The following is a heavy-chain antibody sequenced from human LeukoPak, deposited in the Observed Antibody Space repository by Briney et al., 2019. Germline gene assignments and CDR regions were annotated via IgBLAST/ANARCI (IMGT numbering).Heavy chain of an antibody. D-gene: IGHD3-10*01. Sequence: SQTLSLTCAVSGGSISSGGYSWSWIRQPPGKGLEWIGYIYHSGSTYYNPSLKSRVTISVDRSKNQFSLKLSSVTAADTAVYYCARDDRGVIYYWGQGTLVTVSS. CDR1: GGSISSGGYS. CDR3: ARDDRGVIYY. J-gene: IGHJ4*02. V-gene: IGHV4-30-2*01. CDR2: IYHSGST.